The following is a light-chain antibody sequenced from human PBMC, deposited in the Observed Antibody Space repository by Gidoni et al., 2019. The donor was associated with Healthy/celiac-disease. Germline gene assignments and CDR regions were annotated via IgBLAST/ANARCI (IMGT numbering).Light chain of an antibody. V-gene: IGKV3-11*01. Sequence: EIVLTQSPATLSLSPGERATHSCRASQSVSRYLAWYQEKPGQAPWLLIYDASNRATGTPARVRGSGSGTDFTLTISSLEPEDFGVYYCQQRRNWPPYTFGQGTKLEIK. CDR3: QQRRNWPPYT. CDR1: QSVSRY. J-gene: IGKJ2*01. CDR2: DAS.